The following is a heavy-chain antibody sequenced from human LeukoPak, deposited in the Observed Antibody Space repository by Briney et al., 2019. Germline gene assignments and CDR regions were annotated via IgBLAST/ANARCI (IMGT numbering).Heavy chain of an antibody. CDR2: IYYRGST. CDR3: ARGGDYGDLRYFDY. J-gene: IGHJ4*02. V-gene: IGHV4-59*01. CDR1: GGSINNYY. Sequence: SETLSLTCIVSGGSINNYYWSWIRQPPGKGLEWIGYIYYRGSTNYNPSLKSRVTFSADTSKNQFSLKLNSVTAADTAVYYCARGGDYGDLRYFDYWGQGTLVTVSS. D-gene: IGHD4-17*01.